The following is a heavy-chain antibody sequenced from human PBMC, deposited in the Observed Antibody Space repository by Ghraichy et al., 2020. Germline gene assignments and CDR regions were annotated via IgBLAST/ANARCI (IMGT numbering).Heavy chain of an antibody. CDR3: AKDCDSSVWYNYRYYGMDV. D-gene: IGHD3-22*01. V-gene: IGHV3-30*18. CDR1: GFTFSNYD. CDR2: ISNDGSKE. Sequence: GGSLRLSCAASGFTFSNYDMYWVRQAPGKGLEWVAVISNDGSKEYYVDSVKSRFSISRDNSKNTLYLQMSSLRAEDTAVYYCAKDCDSSVWYNYRYYGMDVWGQGTTVTVSS. J-gene: IGHJ6*02.